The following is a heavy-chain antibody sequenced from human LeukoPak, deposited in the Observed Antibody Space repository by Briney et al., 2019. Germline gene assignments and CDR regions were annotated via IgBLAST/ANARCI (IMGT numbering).Heavy chain of an antibody. Sequence: PGGSLRLSCAASGFTFSSYAMHWVRQAPGKGLEWVAVISYDGSNKYYADSVKGRFIISRDNSKNTLYLQMNRLRAEDTAVYYCARDQRFGESRGDMDVWGKGTTVTVSS. CDR1: GFTFSSYA. V-gene: IGHV3-30*04. CDR3: ARDQRFGESRGDMDV. D-gene: IGHD3-10*01. CDR2: ISYDGSNK. J-gene: IGHJ6*03.